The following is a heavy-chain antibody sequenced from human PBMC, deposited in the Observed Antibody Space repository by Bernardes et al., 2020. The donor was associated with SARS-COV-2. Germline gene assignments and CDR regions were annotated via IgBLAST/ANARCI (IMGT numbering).Heavy chain of an antibody. CDR1: GGSISSGGYY. Sequence: SETLSLTCTVSGGSISSGGYYWSWIRQHPGKGLEWIGYIYYSGSTYYNPPLKSRVTISVDTSKNQFSLKLSSVTAADTAVYYCARATAAGTYYYYNGMDVWGQGTTVTVSS. V-gene: IGHV4-31*03. CDR3: ARATAAGTYYYYNGMDV. J-gene: IGHJ6*02. D-gene: IGHD6-13*01. CDR2: IYYSGST.